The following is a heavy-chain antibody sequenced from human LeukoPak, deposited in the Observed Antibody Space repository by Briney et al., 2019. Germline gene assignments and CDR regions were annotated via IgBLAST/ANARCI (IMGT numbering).Heavy chain of an antibody. CDR3: ARESHKTREDY. CDR1: GYIFTSYG. J-gene: IGHJ4*02. D-gene: IGHD1-1*01. Sequence: GASVKVSCKASGYIFTSYGISWVRQAPGQGLEWMGWISANNGDTDYPQNLQGRVTMTTDTYTSTAYMELRSLRSDDTAMYYCARESHKTREDYWGQGTLVTASS. CDR2: ISANNGDT. V-gene: IGHV1-18*01.